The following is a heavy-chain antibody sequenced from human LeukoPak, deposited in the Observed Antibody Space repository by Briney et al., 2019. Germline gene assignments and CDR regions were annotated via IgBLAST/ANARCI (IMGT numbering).Heavy chain of an antibody. CDR1: GFTFSDYY. D-gene: IGHD6-13*01. Sequence: GGSLRLSCAASGFTFSDYYMSWIRQAPGMGLEWVSYISSSGGTIYYADSVKGRFTISRDNAKNSLYLQMNSLRAEDTAVYYCHSIAAAGTGYWGQGILVTVSS. V-gene: IGHV3-11*04. CDR2: ISSSGGTI. J-gene: IGHJ4*02. CDR3: HSIAAAGTGY.